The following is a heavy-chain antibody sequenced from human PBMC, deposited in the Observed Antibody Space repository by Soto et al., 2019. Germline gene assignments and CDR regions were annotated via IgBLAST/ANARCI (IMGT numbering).Heavy chain of an antibody. V-gene: IGHV1-3*01. Sequence: GASVKVSCKASGYTFTSYAMHWVRQAPGQRLEWMGWINAGNGNTKYSQKFQGRVTITRDTSASTVYMELSSLRSEDTAVYYCARSTIFGVVIINGPLDYWGQGTLVTVSS. CDR3: ARSTIFGVVIINGPLDY. J-gene: IGHJ4*02. CDR1: GYTFTSYA. D-gene: IGHD3-3*01. CDR2: INAGNGNT.